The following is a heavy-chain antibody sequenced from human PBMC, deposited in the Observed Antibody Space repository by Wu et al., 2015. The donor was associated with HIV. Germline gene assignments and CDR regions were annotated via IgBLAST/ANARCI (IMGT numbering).Heavy chain of an antibody. J-gene: IGHJ6*02. Sequence: QVQVVQSGAEVKKPGSSVKVSCKASGDTFNKYAISWVRQAPGQGLEWMGGIIPIFGTANYAQKFQGRVTITTDESTSTAYMELSSLRSEDTAVYYCARHATSGYDSYYYYGMDVWGQGTTVTVSS. CDR1: GDTFNKYA. D-gene: IGHD5-12*01. V-gene: IGHV1-69*05. CDR3: ARHATSGYDSYYYYGMDV. CDR2: IIPIFGTA.